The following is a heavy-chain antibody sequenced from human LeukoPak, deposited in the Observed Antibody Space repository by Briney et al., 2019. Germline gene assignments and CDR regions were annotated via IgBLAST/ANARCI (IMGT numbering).Heavy chain of an antibody. CDR3: AKSYFDSSGYTFDY. CDR1: GFTFSSYG. Sequence: GGSLRLSCAASGFTFSSYGMHWVRQAPGKGLEWVAVISYDGGNKYYADSVKGRFTISRDNSKNTLYLQMSSLRAEDTAVYYCAKSYFDSSGYTFDYWGQGTLVTVSS. J-gene: IGHJ4*02. V-gene: IGHV3-30*18. CDR2: ISYDGGNK. D-gene: IGHD3-22*01.